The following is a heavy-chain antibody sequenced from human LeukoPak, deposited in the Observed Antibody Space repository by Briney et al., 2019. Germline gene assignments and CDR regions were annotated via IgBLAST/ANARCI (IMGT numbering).Heavy chain of an antibody. V-gene: IGHV3-7*01. CDR3: ARVGIAVADAFDI. J-gene: IGHJ3*02. CDR1: GSTFDDYW. D-gene: IGHD6-19*01. CDR2: INQDGSEK. Sequence: GGSLRLSCGASGSTFDDYWMSWVRQAPGQGLEWVANINQDGSEKYYLDSAKGRFTISRDNAKNSLYLQMNSLRAEDTAVYYCARVGIAVADAFDIWGQGTMVTVSS.